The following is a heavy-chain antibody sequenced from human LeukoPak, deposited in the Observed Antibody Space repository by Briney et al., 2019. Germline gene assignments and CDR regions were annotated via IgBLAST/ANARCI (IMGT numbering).Heavy chain of an antibody. CDR2: ISYDGSNK. J-gene: IGHJ4*02. CDR3: ASRGAAAGIPLDY. CDR1: GFTFSSYA. Sequence: GGSLRLSCAASGFTFSSYAMHWVRQAPGKGLEWVAVISYDGSNKYYADSVEGRFTISRDNSKNTLYLQMNSLRAEDTAVYYCASRGAAAGIPLDYWGQGTLVTVSS. D-gene: IGHD6-13*01. V-gene: IGHV3-30-3*01.